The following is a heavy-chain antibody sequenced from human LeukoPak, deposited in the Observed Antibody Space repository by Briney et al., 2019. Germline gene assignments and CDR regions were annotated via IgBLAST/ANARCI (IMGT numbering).Heavy chain of an antibody. Sequence: GGSLRLSCAASEFTFSDYSMNWVRQAPGKGLEWVASISSSSRYIYYADSVKGRFTISRDNSKNTLYLQLNSLRAEDTAVYYCVKDQREAYGSGWSRDFDYWGQGTLVTVSS. J-gene: IGHJ4*02. CDR2: ISSSSRYI. V-gene: IGHV3-21*01. CDR1: EFTFSDYS. CDR3: VKDQREAYGSGWSRDFDY. D-gene: IGHD6-19*01.